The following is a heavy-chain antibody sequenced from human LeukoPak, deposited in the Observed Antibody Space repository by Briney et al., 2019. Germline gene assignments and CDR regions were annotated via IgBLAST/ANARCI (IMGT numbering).Heavy chain of an antibody. D-gene: IGHD1-26*01. CDR2: IYYSGST. V-gene: IGHV4-31*03. Sequence: PSETLSLTCTVSGGSISSGGYYWSWIRQHPGKGLEWIGYIYYSGSTYYNPSLKSRVTISVDTSKNQFSLKLSSVTAADTAVYYCARVSLCPAYSGTYCYYFDYWXQGTLVTVSS. CDR3: ARVSLCPAYSGTYCYYFDY. CDR1: GGSISSGGYY. J-gene: IGHJ4*02.